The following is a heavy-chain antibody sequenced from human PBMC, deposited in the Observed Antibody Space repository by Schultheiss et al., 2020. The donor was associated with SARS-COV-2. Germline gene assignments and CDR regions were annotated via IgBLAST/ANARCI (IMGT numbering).Heavy chain of an antibody. V-gene: IGHV3-21*01. CDR2: ISGDGSGT. Sequence: GGSLRLSCAASGFTFSSYSMNWVRQAPGKGLEWVSTISGDGSGTYYADSVTGRFTISRDNAKNSLYLQMNSLRAEDTAVYYCARAPTHYYYYMDVWGKGTTVTVSS. CDR3: ARAPTHYYYYMDV. J-gene: IGHJ6*03. CDR1: GFTFSSYS.